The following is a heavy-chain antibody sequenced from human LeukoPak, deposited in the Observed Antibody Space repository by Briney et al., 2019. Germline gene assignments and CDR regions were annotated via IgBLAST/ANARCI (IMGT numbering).Heavy chain of an antibody. Sequence: SETLSLTCSVSGGSISSSTYYWGWIRQPPGKGLEWIGYIYYSGSTNYNPSLKSRVTISVDTSKNQFSLKLSSVTAADTAVYYCARHSSGGRLNFDYWGQGTLVTVSS. CDR3: ARHSSGGRLNFDY. CDR1: GGSISSSTYY. J-gene: IGHJ4*02. CDR2: IYYSGST. V-gene: IGHV4-61*05. D-gene: IGHD3-16*01.